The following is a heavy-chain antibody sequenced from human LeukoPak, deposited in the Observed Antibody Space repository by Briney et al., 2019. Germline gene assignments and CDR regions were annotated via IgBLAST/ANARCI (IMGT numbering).Heavy chain of an antibody. Sequence: GGSLRLSCAASGFIFSRYEMNWVRQAPGKGLEWISYISASGRTTYYADSVKGRFTISRDNAKNSLSLQMNSLRAEDTAVYLRARDPIDYSRSVGDYGIDVWGQGTTVTVSS. CDR3: ARDPIDYSRSVGDYGIDV. CDR2: ISASGRTT. V-gene: IGHV3-48*03. J-gene: IGHJ6*02. D-gene: IGHD6-13*01. CDR1: GFIFSRYE.